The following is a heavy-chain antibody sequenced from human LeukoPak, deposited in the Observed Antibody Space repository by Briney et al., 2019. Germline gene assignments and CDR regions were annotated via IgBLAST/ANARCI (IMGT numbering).Heavy chain of an antibody. CDR2: ISYSGST. D-gene: IGHD4-23*01. CDR3: ARQQTGNTVVIHSPYFDY. CDR1: GGSISSYS. V-gene: IGHV4-59*08. J-gene: IGHJ4*02. Sequence: SETLSLTCTVSGGSISSYSWSWIRQPPGKGLEWIGYISYSGSTKYNPSLKSRVTMSVDTSKNQFSLKLSSVTAADTAVYYCARQQTGNTVVIHSPYFDYWGQGTLVTVSS.